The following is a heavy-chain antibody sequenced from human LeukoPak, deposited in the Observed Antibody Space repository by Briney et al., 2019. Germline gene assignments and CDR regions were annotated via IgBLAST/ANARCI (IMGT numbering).Heavy chain of an antibody. J-gene: IGHJ4*02. V-gene: IGHV4-59*01. Sequence: SETLSLTCTVSGASISSYYWSWIRQPPGKGLEWIGTIYYSGTTNYNPSLKSRVTISIDTSKNQFSLELTSVTAADTAVFYCAKGRASHEYWGQGILVTVSS. CDR1: GASISSYY. CDR3: AKGRASHEY. D-gene: IGHD3-16*01. CDR2: IYYSGTT.